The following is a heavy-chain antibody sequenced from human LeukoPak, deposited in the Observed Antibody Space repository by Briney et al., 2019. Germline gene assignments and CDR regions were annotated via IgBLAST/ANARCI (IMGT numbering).Heavy chain of an antibody. CDR1: GYTFTSYG. J-gene: IGHJ4*02. Sequence: ASVKVSCKASGYTFTSYGISWVRQAPGQGLEWMGWISAYNGNTNYTQKLQGRVTMTTDTSTRTAYMELRSLRSDDTAVYCCARRPLCSGGSCYSDYWGQGTLVTVSS. D-gene: IGHD2-15*01. CDR3: ARRPLCSGGSCYSDY. V-gene: IGHV1-18*01. CDR2: ISAYNGNT.